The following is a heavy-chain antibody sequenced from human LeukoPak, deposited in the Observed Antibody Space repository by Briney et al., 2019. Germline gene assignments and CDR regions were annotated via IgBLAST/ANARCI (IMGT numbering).Heavy chain of an antibody. D-gene: IGHD5-18*01. CDR3: ARDRIQLWHDAFDI. J-gene: IGHJ3*02. CDR1: GFTFSSYA. Sequence: GGSLRLSCAASGFTFSSYAMHWVRQAPGKGLEWVSSISSSSSYIYYADSVKGRFTISRDNAKNSLYLQMNSLRAEDTAVYYCARDRIQLWHDAFDIWGQGTMVTVSS. V-gene: IGHV3-21*01. CDR2: ISSSSSYI.